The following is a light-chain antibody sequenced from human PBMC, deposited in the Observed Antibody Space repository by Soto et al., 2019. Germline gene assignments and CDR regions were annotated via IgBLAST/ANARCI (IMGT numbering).Light chain of an antibody. J-gene: IGKJ2*01. CDR3: QQYGSSPHT. CDR2: GAS. Sequence: EIVLTQSPGTLSLSPGERATLSCRASQSVSSSYLAWYQHKPGQAPRLLIYGASSRATGIPDRFSGSGSGTDFPLTISRLEPEDFAVYSCQQYGSSPHTFGQGTKLEIE. CDR1: QSVSSSY. V-gene: IGKV3-20*01.